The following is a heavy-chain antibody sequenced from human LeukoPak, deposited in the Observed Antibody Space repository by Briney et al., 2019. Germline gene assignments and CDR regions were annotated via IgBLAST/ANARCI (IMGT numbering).Heavy chain of an antibody. Sequence: GGSLRLSCAASGFTFSNAWMSWVRQAPGKGLEWVSVIYSGGSTYYADSVKGRFTISGHNSKNTLYLQMNSLRAEDTAVYYCARESIYCGGDCYQDYWGQGTLVTVSS. J-gene: IGHJ4*02. CDR2: IYSGGST. D-gene: IGHD2-21*02. CDR1: GFTFSNAW. V-gene: IGHV3-53*04. CDR3: ARESIYCGGDCYQDY.